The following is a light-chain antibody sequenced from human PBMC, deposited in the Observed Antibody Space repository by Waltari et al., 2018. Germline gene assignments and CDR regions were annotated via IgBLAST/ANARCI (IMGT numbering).Light chain of an antibody. V-gene: IGKV2-30*02. J-gene: IGKJ1*01. CDR1: QDLVHSDGNTY. CDR2: KTS. Sequence: DVVLTQSPLSLSVTLGQPASISCRSGQDLVHSDGNTYVNWFHQRPGQSPRRLIYKTSNRDSGVPDRFSGSGSGADFTLEISRVEADDVGVYFCFQGTRWPWTFGQGTKVEIK. CDR3: FQGTRWPWT.